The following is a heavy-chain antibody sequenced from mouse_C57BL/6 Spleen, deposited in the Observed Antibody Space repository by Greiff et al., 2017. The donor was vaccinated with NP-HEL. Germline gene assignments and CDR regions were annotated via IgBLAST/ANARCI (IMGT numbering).Heavy chain of an antibody. CDR3: ARGDYAWFAY. D-gene: IGHD1-1*02. Sequence: QVQLQQPGAELVKPGASVKLSCKASGYTFTSYWMHWVKQRPGQGLEWIGMIHPNSGSTNYNEKFKSNATLTVDKSSSTAYMQLSSLTSEDSAVYYCARGDYAWFAYWGQGTLVTVSA. CDR2: IHPNSGST. V-gene: IGHV1-64*01. J-gene: IGHJ3*01. CDR1: GYTFTSYW.